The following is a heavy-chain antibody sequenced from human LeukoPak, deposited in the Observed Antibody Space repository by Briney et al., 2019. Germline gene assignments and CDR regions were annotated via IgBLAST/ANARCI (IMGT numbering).Heavy chain of an antibody. V-gene: IGHV4-38-2*02. J-gene: IGHJ6*03. CDR3: ARLFCSGGDCYSGTYYYYYVDV. Sequence: SETLSLTCTVSGYSISSGYFWGWIRQTPGKGLEWVGSIYYAGTTYYNPSLRSRVSISVDKSKNQFSLSLTSVTAADTAVYFCARLFCSGGDCYSGTYYYYYVDVWGEGTTVTVSS. CDR1: GYSISSGYF. CDR2: IYYAGTT. D-gene: IGHD2-15*01.